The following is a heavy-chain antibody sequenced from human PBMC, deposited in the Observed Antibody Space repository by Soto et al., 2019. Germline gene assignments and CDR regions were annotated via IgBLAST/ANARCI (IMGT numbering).Heavy chain of an antibody. J-gene: IGHJ6*03. CDR1: GGSFSGYY. CDR2: INHSGST. D-gene: IGHD3-10*01. Sequence: ASETLSLTCAVYGGSFSGYYWSWIRQPPGKGLEWIGEINHSGSTNYNPSLKSRVTISVDTSKNQFSLKLSSVTAADTAVYYCARKYGSSAGYYYYYYMDVWGKGTTVTVSS. V-gene: IGHV4-34*01. CDR3: ARKYGSSAGYYYYYYMDV.